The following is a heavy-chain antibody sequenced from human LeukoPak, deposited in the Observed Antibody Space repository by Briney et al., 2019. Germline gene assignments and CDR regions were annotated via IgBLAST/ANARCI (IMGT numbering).Heavy chain of an antibody. Sequence: SVKDSCKASGGTFSSYAISWVRQAPGQGLEWMGGIIPIFGTANYAQKFQGRVTITADKSTSTAYMELSSLRSEDTAVYYCARGGYPYYFAYWGQGTLVTVSS. V-gene: IGHV1-69*06. CDR3: ARGGYPYYFAY. CDR1: GGTFSSYA. CDR2: IIPIFGTA. J-gene: IGHJ4*02. D-gene: IGHD5-18*01.